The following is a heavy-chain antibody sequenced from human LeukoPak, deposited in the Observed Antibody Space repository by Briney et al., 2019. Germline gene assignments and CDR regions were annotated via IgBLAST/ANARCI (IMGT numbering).Heavy chain of an antibody. D-gene: IGHD3-16*02. Sequence: GASVKVSCKASGYTFTSYYMHWVRQAPGQGLEWMGWINPNSGGTNYAQKFQGRVTMTRDTSISTAYMELSRLRSDDTAVYYCARLLSDHDAFDIWGQGTMVTVSS. CDR2: INPNSGGT. V-gene: IGHV1-2*02. J-gene: IGHJ3*02. CDR1: GYTFTSYY. CDR3: ARLLSDHDAFDI.